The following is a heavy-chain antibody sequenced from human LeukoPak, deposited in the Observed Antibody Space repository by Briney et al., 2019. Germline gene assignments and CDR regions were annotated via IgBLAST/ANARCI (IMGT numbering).Heavy chain of an antibody. CDR2: ISYDGSNK. Sequence: QPGGSLRLSCAASGFTFSSYGMHWVRQAPGKGLEWVAVISYDGSNKYYADSAKGRFTISRDNSKNTLYLQMNSLRAEDTAVYYCAKETVRVFDYWGQGTLVTVSS. CDR3: AKETVRVFDY. D-gene: IGHD3-10*01. V-gene: IGHV3-30*18. CDR1: GFTFSSYG. J-gene: IGHJ4*02.